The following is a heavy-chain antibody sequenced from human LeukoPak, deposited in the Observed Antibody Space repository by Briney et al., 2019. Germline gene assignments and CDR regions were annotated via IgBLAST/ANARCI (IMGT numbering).Heavy chain of an antibody. J-gene: IGHJ4*02. D-gene: IGHD1-14*01. CDR3: TRDRSRAEDD. Sequence: PGGSLRLSCAASGFTFSGHWMSWVRQAPGKGLEWVANINHGGSDKYYVDSVKGRFTISRDNANTLLYLQMNSLRGEDTAVYYCTRDRSRAEDDWGQGTLVTVSS. V-gene: IGHV3-7*01. CDR1: GFTFSGHW. CDR2: INHGGSDK.